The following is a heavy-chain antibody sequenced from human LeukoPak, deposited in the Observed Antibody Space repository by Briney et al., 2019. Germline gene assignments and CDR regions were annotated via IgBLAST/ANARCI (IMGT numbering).Heavy chain of an antibody. CDR1: GYTFTTYN. V-gene: IGHV1-8*01. CDR2: MKPNSGHT. CDR3: ARGSRIWYYLDV. Sequence: GASVRVSCTASGYTFTTYNINWTRHAAGPKLYWMGWMKPNSGHTGYGQKFQGSVTMTRNTSISTAYMELSSLRSEDTAVYYCARGSRIWYYLDVWGKGTTVTVSS. J-gene: IGHJ6*03.